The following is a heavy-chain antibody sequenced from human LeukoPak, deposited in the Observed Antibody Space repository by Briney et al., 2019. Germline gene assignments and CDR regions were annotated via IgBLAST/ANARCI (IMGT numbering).Heavy chain of an antibody. CDR2: IYYSGST. D-gene: IGHD6-13*01. J-gene: IGHJ4*02. Sequence: SETLSLTCTVSGGSISSSSYYWGWIRQPPGKGLEWIGSIYYSGSTYYNPSLKSRVTISVDTSKNQFSLKLSSVTAADTAVYFCARGAAGTGAADYWGQGTLVTVSS. V-gene: IGHV4-39*07. CDR3: ARGAAGTGAADY. CDR1: GGSISSSSYY.